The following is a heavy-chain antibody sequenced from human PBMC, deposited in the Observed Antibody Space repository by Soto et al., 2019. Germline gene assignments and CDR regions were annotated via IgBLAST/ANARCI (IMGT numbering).Heavy chain of an antibody. CDR3: ARSPNYYYYGFDV. J-gene: IGHJ6*02. CDR2: IYYSGST. V-gene: IGHV4-61*01. D-gene: IGHD3-10*01. Sequence: XTLSLNCTDSGGSVSSGYYFWSWLRQSPGKRLAWIAYIYYSGSTNYNPSLKSRATISVETSKSQVSLNLTSMTPADAALYYCARSPNYYYYGFDVWGQGNAVTGSS. CDR1: GGSVSSGYYF.